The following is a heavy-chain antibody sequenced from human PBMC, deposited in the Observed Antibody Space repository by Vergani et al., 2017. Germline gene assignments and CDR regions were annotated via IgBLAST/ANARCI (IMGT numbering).Heavy chain of an antibody. CDR2: IYWNDDQ. Sequence: QITLKESGPTLVKPTQTLRLTCTFSGFSLNTRGVSVAWIRQPPGKALDWLALIYWNDDQHYSPSLNNRVTITKDTSKTQVVLTMTNMDYVDTGTYYCVDRKTECGTSVCDYPFYYYYYMDVLRKATTVADSS. D-gene: IGHD1-14*01. CDR1: GFSLNTRGVS. V-gene: IGHV2-5*04. J-gene: IGHJ6*03. CDR3: VDRKTECGTSVCDYPFYYYYYMDV.